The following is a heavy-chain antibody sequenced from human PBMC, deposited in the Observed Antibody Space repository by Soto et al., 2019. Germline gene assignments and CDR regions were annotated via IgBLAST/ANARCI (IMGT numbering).Heavy chain of an antibody. CDR1: GGSFSSFG. J-gene: IGHJ5*02. Sequence: GASVQVSCQASGGSFSSFGISWVRQAPGQGLEWMGGIIPIFGTTNYAQKFQGRVTIPADESMSTAYMELSSLTSDDTVVYYCARSYGSGTYAWFDPWGQGTLVTVSS. D-gene: IGHD3-10*01. CDR2: IIPIFGTT. CDR3: ARSYGSGTYAWFDP. V-gene: IGHV1-69*13.